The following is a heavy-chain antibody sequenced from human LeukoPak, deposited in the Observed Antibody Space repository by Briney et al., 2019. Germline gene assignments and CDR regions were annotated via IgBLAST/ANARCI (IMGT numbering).Heavy chain of an antibody. CDR1: GFTFSSYG. J-gene: IGHJ6*02. Sequence: GGSLRLSCAASGFTFSSYGMHWVRQAPGKGLEWVAVIWYDGSNKYYADSVKGRFTISRDNSKDTLYLQMNSLRAEDTTVYYCARDPPIAVAGDYYYYGMDVWGQGTTVTVSS. CDR3: ARDPPIAVAGDYYYYGMDV. V-gene: IGHV3-33*08. CDR2: IWYDGSNK. D-gene: IGHD6-19*01.